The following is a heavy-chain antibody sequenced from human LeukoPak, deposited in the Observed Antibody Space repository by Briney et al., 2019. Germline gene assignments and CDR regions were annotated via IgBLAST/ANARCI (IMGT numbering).Heavy chain of an antibody. Sequence: GGSLRLSCAASGFTFSKYGMHWVRQAPGKGLEWVAVIWHGQKKEYYADSVKGRFTISRDNSKNTLDLQMRSLRAEDTAVYYCARADNGSGSYAFDIWGHGTRVTVSS. CDR1: GFTFSKYG. J-gene: IGHJ3*02. CDR3: ARADNGSGSYAFDI. V-gene: IGHV3-33*08. CDR2: IWHGQKKE. D-gene: IGHD3-10*01.